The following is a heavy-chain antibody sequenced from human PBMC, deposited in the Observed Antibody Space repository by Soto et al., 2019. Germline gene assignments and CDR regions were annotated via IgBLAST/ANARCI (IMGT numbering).Heavy chain of an antibody. CDR1: GGSISSYY. J-gene: IGHJ4*02. Sequence: QVQLQESGPGLVKPSETLSLTCTVSGGSISSYYWSWIRQPPGKGLEWIGYIYYSGSTNYNPSLKSRVPISVDTSKNQFSLKLSSVTAADTAVYYCARGGTVGGYYDFWSGPFDYWGQGTLVTVSS. D-gene: IGHD3-3*01. CDR3: ARGGTVGGYYDFWSGPFDY. V-gene: IGHV4-59*01. CDR2: IYYSGST.